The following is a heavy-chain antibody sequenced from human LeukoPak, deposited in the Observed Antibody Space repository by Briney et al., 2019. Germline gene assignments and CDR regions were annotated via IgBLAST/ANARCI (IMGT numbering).Heavy chain of an antibody. D-gene: IGHD4-23*01. J-gene: IGHJ4*02. CDR2: IYWGDDK. Sequence: SGPTLVNPTQTLTLTCTFSGFSLSTSGVGVGWIRQPPGKALEWLALIYWGDDKRYSPSLKTRLTITKDTSKNQVVLTMTNMDPVDTATYYCAHRSADYGGNSGYYFDYWGQGTLVTVSS. CDR1: GFSLSTSGVG. V-gene: IGHV2-5*02. CDR3: AHRSADYGGNSGYYFDY.